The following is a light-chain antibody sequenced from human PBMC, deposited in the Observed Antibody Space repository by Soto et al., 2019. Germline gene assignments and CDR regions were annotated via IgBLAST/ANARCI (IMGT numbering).Light chain of an antibody. V-gene: IGKV1-5*01. CDR1: QDISHY. CDR2: DAS. CDR3: QQYSIYPWT. J-gene: IGKJ1*01. Sequence: DIQMTQSPSSLSASVGDRVTITCQASQDISHYLNWYQQKPGKAPKLLIYDASSLESGVPSRFSGSASGTEFTLTISSLQPDDFATYYCQQYSIYPWTFGQGTKGDIK.